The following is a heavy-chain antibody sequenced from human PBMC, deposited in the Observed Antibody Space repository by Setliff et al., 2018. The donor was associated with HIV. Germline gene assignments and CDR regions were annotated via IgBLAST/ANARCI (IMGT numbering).Heavy chain of an antibody. D-gene: IGHD2-8*01. J-gene: IGHJ1*01. V-gene: IGHV7-4-1*02. Sequence: ASVKVSCKASGYTLTTYGISWVRQAPGQGPEWMGWINTETGNPMYAQGFTGRFVFSLDTSVSTAYLQINSLKAEDTAMYYCARGWSEGTHLFQVEYFQHWGQGTLVTVS. CDR3: ARGWSEGTHLFQVEYFQH. CDR1: GYTLTTYG. CDR2: INTETGNP.